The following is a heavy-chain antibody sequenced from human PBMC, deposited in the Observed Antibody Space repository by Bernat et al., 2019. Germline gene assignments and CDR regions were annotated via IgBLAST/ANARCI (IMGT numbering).Heavy chain of an antibody. V-gene: IGHV3-30*18. D-gene: IGHD3-10*01. J-gene: IGHJ6*02. Sequence: QVQLVESGGGVVQPGRSLRLSCAASGFTFSSYGMHWVRQAPGKGLEWVAVISYDGSNKYYAESVKGRFTISRDNSKNTLYLQMNSLRAEDTAVYYCAKSYGFGEPSFGMDVWGQGTTVTVSS. CDR1: GFTFSSYG. CDR3: AKSYGFGEPSFGMDV. CDR2: ISYDGSNK.